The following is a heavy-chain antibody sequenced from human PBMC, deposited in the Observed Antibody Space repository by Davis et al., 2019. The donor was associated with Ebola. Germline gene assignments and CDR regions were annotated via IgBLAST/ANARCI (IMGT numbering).Heavy chain of an antibody. CDR3: ARLTVTSDDGMDV. CDR2: IYHSGII. CDR1: GDSISDYY. D-gene: IGHD4-17*01. J-gene: IGHJ6*02. V-gene: IGHV4-59*12. Sequence: SETLSLTCTVSGDSISDYYWSWIRQTPGKGLEWIGYIYHSGIIKYNPSLQSRVTISVDKSKNQFSLKLSSVTAADTAVYYCARLTVTSDDGMDVWGQGTTVTVSS.